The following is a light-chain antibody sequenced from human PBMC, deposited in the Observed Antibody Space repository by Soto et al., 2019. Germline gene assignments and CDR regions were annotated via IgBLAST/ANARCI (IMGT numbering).Light chain of an antibody. Sequence: DIQMTQSPSTLSASVGDRVTITCRASQSISSWLAWYQQKPGKAPKLLIYDASSLESGVPSRFSGSGSGTGFTLTISSLQPDDFATYYCQQTYSIPITFGQGTRLENK. V-gene: IGKV1-5*01. CDR3: QQTYSIPIT. J-gene: IGKJ5*01. CDR1: QSISSW. CDR2: DAS.